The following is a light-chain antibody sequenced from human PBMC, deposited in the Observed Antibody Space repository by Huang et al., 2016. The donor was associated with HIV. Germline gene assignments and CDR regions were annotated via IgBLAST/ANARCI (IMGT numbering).Light chain of an antibody. V-gene: IGKV3-15*01. J-gene: IGKJ3*01. Sequence: EIVMTQSPATLSVSPGERATLSCRASQSVSSNVAWYQQKPGQAPRLLIYGASTRATVIPARFSGSGSGTEFTLTISSLQSEDFAVYYCQQYNNWPPLFTFGPGTKVDIK. CDR3: QQYNNWPPLFT. CDR2: GAS. CDR1: QSVSSN.